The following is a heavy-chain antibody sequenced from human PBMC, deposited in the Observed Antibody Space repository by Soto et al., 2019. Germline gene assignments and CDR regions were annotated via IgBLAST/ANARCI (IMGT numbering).Heavy chain of an antibody. J-gene: IGHJ6*02. CDR1: GGTFSSYA. CDR2: IIPIFGAA. CDR3: ATLRITMVRGVPARYYYYGMDV. D-gene: IGHD3-10*01. Sequence: SVKVSCKASGGTFSSYAISWVRQAPGQGLEWMGGIIPIFGAANYAQKFQGRVTITADKSTSTAYMELSSLRSEDTAVYYCATLRITMVRGVPARYYYYGMDVWGQGTTVTVSS. V-gene: IGHV1-69*06.